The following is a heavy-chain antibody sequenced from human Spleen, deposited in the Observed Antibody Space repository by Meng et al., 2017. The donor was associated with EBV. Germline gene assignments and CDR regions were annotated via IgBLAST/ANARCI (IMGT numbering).Heavy chain of an antibody. CDR2: LTPNSGDT. V-gene: IGHV1-2*02. D-gene: IGHD5-12*01. CDR3: ARAVSGGYDVNFDY. CDR1: EYTFTGYY. J-gene: IGHJ4*02. Sequence: QVETVQSGAWVKKPGASVKVSSQASEYTFTGYYIRWVRQAPGQGLEWMGVLTPNSGDTNYAQKFQGRVTMTRDTSISTAYLELSRLRSDDTAVYYCARAVSGGYDVNFDYWGQGSLVTVSS.